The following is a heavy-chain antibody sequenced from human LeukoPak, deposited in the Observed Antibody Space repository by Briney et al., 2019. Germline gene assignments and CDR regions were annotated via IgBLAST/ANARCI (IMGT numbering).Heavy chain of an antibody. CDR3: ARGSTFGGVISDF. J-gene: IGHJ4*02. CDR1: GFTFSRYG. CDR2: ISYDGGIK. V-gene: IGHV3-30*03. D-gene: IGHD3-16*02. Sequence: GGSLRLSCAASGFTFSRYGIHWVRQAPGKGLEWVAVISYDGGIKYYADSVKGRFTISRDNANNSLHLQMNSLRVEDTGIYFCARGSTFGGVISDFWGQGTLVTVSS.